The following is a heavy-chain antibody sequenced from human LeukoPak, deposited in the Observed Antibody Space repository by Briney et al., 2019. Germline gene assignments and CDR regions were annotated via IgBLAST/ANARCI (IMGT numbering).Heavy chain of an antibody. V-gene: IGHV3-64*01. CDR3: ARKGAQGKWELPLDY. Sequence: GGSLRLSCAASGFTFSSYAMHWVRQAPGKGLEYVSAISSNGGSTYCANSVKGRFTISRDNSKNTLYLQMGSLRAEDMAVYYCARKGAQGKWELPLDYWGQGTLVTVSS. J-gene: IGHJ4*02. D-gene: IGHD1-26*01. CDR1: GFTFSSYA. CDR2: ISSNGGST.